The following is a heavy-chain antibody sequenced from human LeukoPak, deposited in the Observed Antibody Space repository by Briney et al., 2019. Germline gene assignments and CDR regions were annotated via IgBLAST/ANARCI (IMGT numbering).Heavy chain of an antibody. CDR3: AVRGDTAMDFDY. CDR1: GGTLSSYA. CDR2: IIPILGIA. Sequence: SVKVSCKASGGTLSSYAISWVRQAPGQGLEWMGRIIPILGIANYAQKFQGRVAITADKSTSTAYMELSSLRSEDTAVYYCAVRGDTAMDFDYWGQGTLVTVSS. D-gene: IGHD5-18*01. V-gene: IGHV1-69*04. J-gene: IGHJ4*02.